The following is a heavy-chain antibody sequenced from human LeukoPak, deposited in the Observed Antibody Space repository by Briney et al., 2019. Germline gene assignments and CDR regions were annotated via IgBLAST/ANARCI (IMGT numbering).Heavy chain of an antibody. J-gene: IGHJ6*02. Sequence: GGSLRLSCAASGFTFDDYAMHWVRQAPGKGLEWVSVISWNSGSIGYADSVKGRFTISRDNAKNSLYLQMNSLRAEDTALYYCAKDIEDSKSFYYYGMDVWGQGTTVTVS. V-gene: IGHV3-9*01. CDR2: ISWNSGSI. CDR1: GFTFDDYA. D-gene: IGHD3-22*01. CDR3: AKDIEDSKSFYYYGMDV.